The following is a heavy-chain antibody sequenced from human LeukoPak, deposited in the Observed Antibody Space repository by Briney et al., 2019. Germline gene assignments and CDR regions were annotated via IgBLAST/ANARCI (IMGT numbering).Heavy chain of an antibody. Sequence: GGSLRLSCAASGFTFSTYWMSWVRQAPGMGLEWVANIKQGGSEKSYVDSVKGRFTISRDNAKNSLYLQMNSLRAEDTAVYYCATYKVGAVFDYWGQGTLVTVSS. J-gene: IGHJ4*02. CDR2: IKQGGSEK. D-gene: IGHD1-26*01. V-gene: IGHV3-7*01. CDR3: ATYKVGAVFDY. CDR1: GFTFSTYW.